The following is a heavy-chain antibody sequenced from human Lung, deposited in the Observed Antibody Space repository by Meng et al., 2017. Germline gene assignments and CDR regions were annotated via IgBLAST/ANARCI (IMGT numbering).Heavy chain of an antibody. Sequence: QLQLRQWGSVLLKPSATLSLTGVGSGGSFSDYYWSWIRQPPGKGLEWIGEINHSGSTNYNPSLESRATISVDTSQNNLSLKLSSVTAADSAVYYCARGPTTMAHDFDYWGQGTLVTVSS. V-gene: IGHV4-34*01. J-gene: IGHJ4*02. CDR2: INHSGST. CDR3: ARGPTTMAHDFDY. CDR1: GGSFSDYY. D-gene: IGHD4-11*01.